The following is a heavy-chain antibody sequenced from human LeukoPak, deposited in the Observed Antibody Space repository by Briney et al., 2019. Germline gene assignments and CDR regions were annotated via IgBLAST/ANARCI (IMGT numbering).Heavy chain of an antibody. D-gene: IGHD1-26*01. V-gene: IGHV3-74*01. CDR3: TRGAVGTGVWFDP. CDR2: INTDGGIT. Sequence: GGSLGLSCAASGFTFSGYWMHWVRQAPGKGLVWVSRINTDGGITNYADSVKGRFTISRDNAKNTLHLQMNSLRADDTAVYYCTRGAVGTGVWFDPWGQGTLVTVSS. J-gene: IGHJ5*02. CDR1: GFTFSGYW.